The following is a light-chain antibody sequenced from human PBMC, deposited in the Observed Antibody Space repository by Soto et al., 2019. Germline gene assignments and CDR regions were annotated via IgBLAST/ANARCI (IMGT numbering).Light chain of an antibody. V-gene: IGKV3-20*01. CDR2: GAS. CDR1: QSVSSSY. CDR3: QQYGSL. J-gene: IGKJ3*01. Sequence: EIALTQSPGTLSLSPGERATLSCRASQSVSSSYLAWYQQEPGQAPRLLIYGASSRATGIPDRFSGSGSGTDFTLTISRLEPEDFAVYYCQQYGSLFGPGTKVDIK.